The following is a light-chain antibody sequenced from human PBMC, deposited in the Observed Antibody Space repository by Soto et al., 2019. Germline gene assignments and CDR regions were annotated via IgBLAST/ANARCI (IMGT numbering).Light chain of an antibody. V-gene: IGKV3-15*01. CDR2: AAS. Sequence: EIVMTQSPATLSVSPGERVTLSCRASQSIGSNLAWYLQKPGQAPTLLIYAASTRATSFPARFSGSGSGTEFTLSISTLQSEDFAVYYCQQYDTWPLTFGGGTKVEI. J-gene: IGKJ4*01. CDR3: QQYDTWPLT. CDR1: QSIGSN.